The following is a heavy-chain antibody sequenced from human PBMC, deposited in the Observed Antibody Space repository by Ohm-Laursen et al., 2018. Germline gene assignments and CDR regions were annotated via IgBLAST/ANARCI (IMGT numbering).Heavy chain of an antibody. CDR2: IYSGGST. CDR3: ASHSTGHYYYYGMDV. V-gene: IGHV3-53*01. Sequence: GSLRLSCSASGFTVSSNYMSWVRQAPGKGLEWVSVIYSGGSTYYADSVKGRFTISRDNSKNTLYLQMNSLRAEDTAVYYCASHSTGHYYYYGMDVWGQGTTVTVSS. J-gene: IGHJ6*02. CDR1: GFTVSSNY.